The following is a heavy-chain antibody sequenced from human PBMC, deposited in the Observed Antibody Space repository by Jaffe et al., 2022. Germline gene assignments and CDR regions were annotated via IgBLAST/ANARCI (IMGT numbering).Heavy chain of an antibody. CDR1: GFTFSNYE. D-gene: IGHD2-21*02. Sequence: EVQLVESGGNLVQPGGSLRLSCEVSGFTFSNYEMTWVRQAPGKGLEWLSYISTGSGSAISYADSVRGRFTISRDNAKNSLYLQMNNLRVEDTAVYYCARHSVGYCTAAGACYGPYFEYWGQGTLVTVSS. CDR3: ARHSVGYCTAAGACYGPYFEY. V-gene: IGHV3-48*03. CDR2: ISTGSGSAI. J-gene: IGHJ4*02.